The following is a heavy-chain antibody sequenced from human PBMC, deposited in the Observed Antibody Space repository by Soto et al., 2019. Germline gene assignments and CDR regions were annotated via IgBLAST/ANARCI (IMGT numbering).Heavy chain of an antibody. V-gene: IGHV3-53*01. Sequence: EVQLVESGGGLIQPGGSLRLSCAVSGFTVSNNYMSWVRQAPGKGLEGVSVIYSGGYTAYGDSVKGRFTISRDNSKNTLYPQKKPPRPGAPGVFFRATHPGGGGYWGQGTLVTVSS. CDR1: GFTVSNNY. CDR2: IYSGGYT. CDR3: ATHPGGGGY. D-gene: IGHD3-10*01. J-gene: IGHJ4*02.